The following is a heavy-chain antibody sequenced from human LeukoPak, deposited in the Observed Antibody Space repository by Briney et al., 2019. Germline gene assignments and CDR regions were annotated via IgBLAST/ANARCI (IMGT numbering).Heavy chain of an antibody. CDR2: ISGTGVTT. CDR3: AKGEDGYYYYGMDV. CDR1: GFTFSSYS. D-gene: IGHD5-24*01. V-gene: IGHV3-23*01. Sequence: GGSLRLSCAASGFTFSSYSMSWVRQAPGKGLEWVSAISGTGVTTYYADSVKGRFTISRDNSENTLYVQMNRLRAEDTAIYYCAKGEDGYYYYGMDVWGQGTTVTVSS. J-gene: IGHJ6*02.